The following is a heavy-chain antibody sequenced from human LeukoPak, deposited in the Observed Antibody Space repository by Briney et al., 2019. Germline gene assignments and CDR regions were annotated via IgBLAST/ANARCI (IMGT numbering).Heavy chain of an antibody. V-gene: IGHV3-23*01. CDR3: AKDRRVFFGSSTSALDY. J-gene: IGHJ4*02. Sequence: GGSLRLSCAASGFTFSSYPMSWVRQAPGKGLEWVSAISGSGGSTYYADSVKGRFTISRDNSKNTLYLQMNSLRAEDTAVYYCAKDRRVFFGSSTSALDYWGQGTLVTVSS. CDR2: ISGSGGST. D-gene: IGHD2-2*01. CDR1: GFTFSSYP.